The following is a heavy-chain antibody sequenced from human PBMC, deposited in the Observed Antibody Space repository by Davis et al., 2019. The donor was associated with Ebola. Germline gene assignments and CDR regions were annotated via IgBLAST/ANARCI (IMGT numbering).Heavy chain of an antibody. J-gene: IGHJ4*02. CDR1: AYTFTGYY. D-gene: IGHD1-26*01. CDR3: TREGSSGGYHGNYFDY. Sequence: ASVKVSCKTSAYTFTGYYIHWVRQAPGQGLEWMGWINPNTGGTNYAQKFQGRVTMTRDMSITTAYMELYSLTSDDTAVYYCTREGSSGGYHGNYFDYWGQGTLVSVSS. CDR2: INPNTGGT. V-gene: IGHV1-2*02.